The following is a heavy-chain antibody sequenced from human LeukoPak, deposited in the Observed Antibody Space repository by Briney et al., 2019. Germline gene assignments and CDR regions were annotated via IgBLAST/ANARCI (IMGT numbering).Heavy chain of an antibody. V-gene: IGHV4-34*01. CDR2: INHSGST. J-gene: IGHJ4*02. Sequence: PSETLSLTCAVYGGSFSGYYWSWIRQPPGKGLEWIGEINHSGSTNYNPSLKSRVTISVDTSKNQFSLKLSSVTAADTAVYYCARTRYSSGWYRRGALDYWGQETLVTVSS. CDR1: GGSFSGYY. CDR3: ARTRYSSGWYRRGALDY. D-gene: IGHD6-19*01.